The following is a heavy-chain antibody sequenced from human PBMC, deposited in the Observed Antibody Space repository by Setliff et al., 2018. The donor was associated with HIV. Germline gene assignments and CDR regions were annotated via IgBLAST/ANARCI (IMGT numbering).Heavy chain of an antibody. D-gene: IGHD3-10*01. CDR2: IYSGGSA. CDR1: GGAITGYY. J-gene: IGHJ6*03. CDR3: ARDFNYGSGRYYYYMDV. Sequence: PSETLSLTCNVSGGAITGYYWSWVRQAPGKALESIASIYSGGSAIYHPSLKSRVTISVDTSKNQFSLKLSSVTAADTAVYYCARDFNYGSGRYYYYMDVWAAVKVTVSS. V-gene: IGHV4-4*08.